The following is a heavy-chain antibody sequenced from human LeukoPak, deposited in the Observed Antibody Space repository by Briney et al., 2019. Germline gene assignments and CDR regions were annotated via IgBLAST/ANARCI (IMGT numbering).Heavy chain of an antibody. D-gene: IGHD4-23*01. CDR3: ARDLLNEGNHLDY. Sequence: SQTLSLTCTVSGGSISSGDYYWSWIRQPPETGLEWIGYIYYSGSTYYNPSLKSRVTISVDTSKNPFSLNLSSVTAADTAVYYCARDLLNEGNHLDYWGQGTLVTVSS. V-gene: IGHV4-30-4*01. CDR2: IYYSGST. CDR1: GGSISSGDYY. J-gene: IGHJ4*02.